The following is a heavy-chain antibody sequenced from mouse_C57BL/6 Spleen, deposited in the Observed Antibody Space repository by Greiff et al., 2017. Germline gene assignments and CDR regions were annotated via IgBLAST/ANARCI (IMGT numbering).Heavy chain of an antibody. CDR1: GYAFSSSW. CDR3: ARSKIYYDY. Sequence: LVESGPELVKPGASVKISCKASGYAFSSSWMNWVKQRPGKGLEWIGRIYPGDGDTNYNGKFKGKATLTADKSSSTAYMQLSSLTSEDSAVYFCARSKIYYDYWGQGTTLTVSS. J-gene: IGHJ2*01. V-gene: IGHV1-82*01. CDR2: IYPGDGDT.